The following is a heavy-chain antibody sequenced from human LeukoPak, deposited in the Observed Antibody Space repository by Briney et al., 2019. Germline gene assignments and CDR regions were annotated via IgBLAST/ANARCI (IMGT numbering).Heavy chain of an antibody. Sequence: SETLSLTCTVSSRSISGYYWSWMRQPPGKGLEWIGYISDKGSPSYNPSLKSRVTLSLDTSRSQLSLSLTSLTAADTAVYYCARDNWFKSSNTWFYYGLDVWGQGATVAVSS. V-gene: IGHV4-59*01. J-gene: IGHJ6*02. D-gene: IGHD1-20*01. CDR1: SRSISGYY. CDR3: ARDNWFKSSNTWFYYGLDV. CDR2: ISDKGSP.